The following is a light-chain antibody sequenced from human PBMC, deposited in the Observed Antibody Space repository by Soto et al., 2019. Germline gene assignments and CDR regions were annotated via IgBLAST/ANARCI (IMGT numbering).Light chain of an antibody. CDR2: DAS. CDR1: QDIITW. J-gene: IGKJ1*01. Sequence: DIQMTQSPSTLSASVGDRVTITCRASQDIITWLVWYQHKPGKAPKLLSYDASSLDSGVPSKFSSSGSGTDYTLTISSLQTDDFATYFCQQYDSFPWTFGQGTKVEIK. CDR3: QQYDSFPWT. V-gene: IGKV1-5*01.